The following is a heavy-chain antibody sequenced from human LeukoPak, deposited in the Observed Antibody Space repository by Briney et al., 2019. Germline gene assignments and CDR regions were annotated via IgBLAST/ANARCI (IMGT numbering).Heavy chain of an antibody. Sequence: GGSLRLSCAASGFTFSNNAMSWVRQAPGKGLEWLSTITGSGGTTYSADSVKGRFTISRDNSKNTLYLQMNSLRAEDTAVYYCAKTGQADYWGQGTLVPVSS. CDR1: GFTFSNNA. J-gene: IGHJ4*02. CDR2: ITGSGGTT. CDR3: AKTGQADY. D-gene: IGHD2-8*02. V-gene: IGHV3-23*01.